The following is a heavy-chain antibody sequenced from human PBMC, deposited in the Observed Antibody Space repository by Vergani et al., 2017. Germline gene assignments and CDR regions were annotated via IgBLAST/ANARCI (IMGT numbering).Heavy chain of an antibody. Sequence: QAPGKGLEWVSSISSSSSYIYYADSVKGRFTISRDNAKNSLYLQMNSLRAEDTAVYYCARVGSTTTVVTPGGNYYYYGMDVWGQGTTVTVSS. V-gene: IGHV3-21*04. CDR3: ARVGSTTTVVTPGGNYYYYGMDV. D-gene: IGHD4-23*01. CDR2: ISSSSSYI. J-gene: IGHJ6*02.